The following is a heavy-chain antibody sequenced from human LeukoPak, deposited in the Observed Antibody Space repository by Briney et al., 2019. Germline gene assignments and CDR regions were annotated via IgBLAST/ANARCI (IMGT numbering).Heavy chain of an antibody. CDR2: ICANDGNT. J-gene: IGHJ4*02. D-gene: IGHD2-15*01. CDR1: GLTFRNYA. CDR3: AKGSGSSCYSPCDY. Sequence: GGSLRLSCAASGLTFRNYAMSWVRQAPGKGLEWVSVICANDGNTYYADAVKGRFTFSRDNSKDTLYLQMDSLRAEDTAVYYCAKGSGSSCYSPCDYWGQGILVTVSS. V-gene: IGHV3-23*01.